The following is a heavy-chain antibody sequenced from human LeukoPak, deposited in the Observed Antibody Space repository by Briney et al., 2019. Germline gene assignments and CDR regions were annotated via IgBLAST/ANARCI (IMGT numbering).Heavy chain of an antibody. D-gene: IGHD3-10*01. CDR3: ARRYYGSGSYNFGY. J-gene: IGHJ4*02. CDR1: GFTFSSYA. CDR2: ISYDGSNK. Sequence: GGSLRLSCAASGFTFSSYAMHWVRQVPGEGLEWVAVISYDGSNKYYADSVKGRFTIFRDNSKNTLYLQMNSVRVEDTAVYYCARRYYGSGSYNFGYWGQGTLVTVSS. V-gene: IGHV3-30-3*01.